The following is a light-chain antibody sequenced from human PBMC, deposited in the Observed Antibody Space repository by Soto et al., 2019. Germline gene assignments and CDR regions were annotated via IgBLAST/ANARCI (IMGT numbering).Light chain of an antibody. CDR1: QSISSW. J-gene: IGKJ1*01. Sequence: DIQMTQSPSTLSASVVDRVTITCRAIQSISSWLAWYQQKPGKAPKLLIYDASSMESGVPSRFSGSGSGTEFTLTISSLQPDDFATYYCQQYNSYPWTFGQGTKVEIK. V-gene: IGKV1-5*01. CDR3: QQYNSYPWT. CDR2: DAS.